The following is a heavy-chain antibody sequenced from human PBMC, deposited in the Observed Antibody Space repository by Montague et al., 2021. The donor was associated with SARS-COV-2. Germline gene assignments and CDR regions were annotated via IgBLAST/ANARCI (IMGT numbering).Heavy chain of an antibody. D-gene: IGHD3-22*01. CDR2: INHRGTS. CDR3: ARGRQHFNMIVVVMTGGEYYFDY. CDR1: GGSFSDYF. J-gene: IGHJ4*02. V-gene: IGHV4-34*01. Sequence: TLSLTCSVYGGSFSDYFWTWIRQPPGKGLEWIGEINHRGTSNYNPSLKSRVSISVDTSKNQFSLYLGSVTAADTAVYYCARGRQHFNMIVVVMTGGEYYFDYWGQGTLVTVSS.